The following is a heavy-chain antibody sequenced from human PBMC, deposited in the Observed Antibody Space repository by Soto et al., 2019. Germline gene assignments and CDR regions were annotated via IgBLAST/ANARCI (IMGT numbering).Heavy chain of an antibody. CDR2: IYYSGST. CDR1: GGSISSYY. J-gene: IGHJ6*02. D-gene: IGHD3-10*01. CDR3: AIVFWYYYGSGSYHPPGSYYYGMDV. Sequence: SETLSLTCTVSGGSISSYYWSWIRQPPGKGLERIGYIYYSGSTNYNPSLKSRVNISVDTSKNQFSLKLSSVTAADTAVYYCAIVFWYYYGSGSYHPPGSYYYGMDVWGQGTTVT. V-gene: IGHV4-59*01.